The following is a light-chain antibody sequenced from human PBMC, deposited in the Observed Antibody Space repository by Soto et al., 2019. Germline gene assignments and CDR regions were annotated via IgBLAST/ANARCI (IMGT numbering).Light chain of an antibody. J-gene: IGKJ1*01. CDR3: QQYNIWPPWT. Sequence: EIVMTQSPATLSLSPGERATLSCRASQSVSRNLAWYQQIPGQAPTLLIYDASTRATGIPARFSGSGSGTEFTLTISSLQSEDFAVYYCQQYNIWPPWTFGQGTKVDI. V-gene: IGKV3-15*01. CDR1: QSVSRN. CDR2: DAS.